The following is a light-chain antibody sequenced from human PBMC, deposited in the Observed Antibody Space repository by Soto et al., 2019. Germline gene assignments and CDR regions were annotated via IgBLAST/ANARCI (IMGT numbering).Light chain of an antibody. CDR3: QQYNSYRT. J-gene: IGKJ1*01. Sequence: EIVMTHSPVTLSVSPWEVATLSCRASQSVSSNLAWYLQKPGQAPRLLIYDASTRATGVPATFSGSGSGTEFTLTISSLQPDDFATYYCQQYNSYRTFGQGTKVDIK. CDR2: DAS. V-gene: IGKV3-15*01. CDR1: QSVSSN.